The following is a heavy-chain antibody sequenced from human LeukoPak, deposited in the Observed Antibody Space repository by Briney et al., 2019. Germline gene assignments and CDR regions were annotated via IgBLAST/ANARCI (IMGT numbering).Heavy chain of an antibody. CDR3: ATTWSSRKGFDY. J-gene: IGHJ4*02. CDR2: IKGRADGGTT. D-gene: IGHD3-10*01. Sequence: GGSLRLSCTASGINFNNTWMSWVRQAPGKGLEWVGRIKGRADGGTTETAAPVKGGFTISRSDSENTLFLLMDSLKVEDTAVYYCATTWSSRKGFDYWGQGTLVSVSS. CDR1: GINFNNTW. V-gene: IGHV3-15*01.